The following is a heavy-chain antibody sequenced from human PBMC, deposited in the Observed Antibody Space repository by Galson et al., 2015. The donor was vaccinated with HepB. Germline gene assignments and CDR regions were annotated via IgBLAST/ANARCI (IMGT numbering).Heavy chain of an antibody. J-gene: IGHJ3*01. CDR1: GFTFNNNW. CDR2: IHKDGSDR. V-gene: IGHV3-7*03. D-gene: IGHD2-15*01. Sequence: SLRLSCAASGFTFNNNWMSWVRQAPGKGLEWVASIHKDGSDRYSVDSVKGRFTISRDNAKNSLFLQMNSLRGDDTAMYYCARALKWGYAFDLWGPGTMVTVSS. CDR3: ARALKWGYAFDL.